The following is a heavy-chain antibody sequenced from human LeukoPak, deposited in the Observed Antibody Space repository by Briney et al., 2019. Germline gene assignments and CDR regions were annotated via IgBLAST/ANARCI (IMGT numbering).Heavy chain of an antibody. V-gene: IGHV3-23*01. CDR1: GFTFSSYA. CDR2: ISGSGGST. Sequence: PGASLRLSCAASGFTFSSYAMSWVRQAPGKGLEWVSAISGSGGSTYYADSAKGRFTISRDNSKNTLYLQMNSLRAEDTAVYYCATNYGYFDYWGQGTLVTVSS. CDR3: ATNYGYFDY. J-gene: IGHJ4*02. D-gene: IGHD4-17*01.